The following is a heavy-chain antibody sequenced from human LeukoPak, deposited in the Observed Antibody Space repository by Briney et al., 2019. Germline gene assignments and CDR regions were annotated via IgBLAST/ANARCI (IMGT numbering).Heavy chain of an antibody. V-gene: IGHV4-59*01. CDR2: IYYSGTT. CDR1: GDSLSTYY. CDR3: ARDYYGGLDY. Sequence: SETLSLTCTVSGDSLSTYYWSWIRQPPGKGLAWIGYIYYSGTTNYNPSLKSRLTISVDTYKNQFSLKLSSVTAADTAVYYCARDYYGGLDYWGQGTLVTVSS. D-gene: IGHD3-10*01. J-gene: IGHJ4*02.